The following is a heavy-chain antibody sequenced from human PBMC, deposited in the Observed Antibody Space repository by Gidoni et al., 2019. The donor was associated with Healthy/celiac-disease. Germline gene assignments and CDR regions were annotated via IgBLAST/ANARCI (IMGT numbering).Heavy chain of an antibody. CDR1: GFTFSTYS. CDR3: AREGSSGWYGNYYYYGMDV. CDR2: ISSSSSTI. V-gene: IGHV3-48*02. D-gene: IGHD6-19*01. Sequence: EVQLVESGGGLVQPGGSLRLSCAASGFTFSTYSMNWVRQAPGKGLEWVSYISSSSSTIYYADSVKGRFTISRDNAKNSLYLQMNSLRDEDTAVYYCAREGSSGWYGNYYYYGMDVWGQGTTVTVSS. J-gene: IGHJ6*02.